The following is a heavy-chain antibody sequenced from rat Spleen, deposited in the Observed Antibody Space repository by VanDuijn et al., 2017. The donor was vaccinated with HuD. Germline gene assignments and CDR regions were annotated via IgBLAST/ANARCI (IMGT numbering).Heavy chain of an antibody. D-gene: IGHD4-3*01. CDR2: ISPSGVT. CDR3: GRQDTSGYSNWFTY. Sequence: EVQLVESGGGLVQPGGSLKLSCEASGFTFRNFDMAWVRQAPTKGLEWVASISPSGVTYYRDSVKGRFTVSRENAKSTLYFLIDSLRSEDTATYYCGRQDTSGYSNWFTYWGQGTLVTVSS. CDR1: GFTFRNFD. V-gene: IGHV5-25*01. J-gene: IGHJ3*01.